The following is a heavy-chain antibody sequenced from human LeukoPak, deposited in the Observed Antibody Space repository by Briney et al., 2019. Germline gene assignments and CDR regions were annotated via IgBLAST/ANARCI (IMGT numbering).Heavy chain of an antibody. D-gene: IGHD3-16*01. V-gene: IGHV3-7*01. J-gene: IGHJ4*02. CDR1: GFTFSDYW. CDR2: IIKDGSDK. CDR3: TRELWPADY. Sequence: GGSLRLSCEGSGFTFSDYWMGWVRQAPGKGLEWVANIIKDGSDKYYVDSVKGRFSISRDNAKNSVYLQMSDLRVEDTAVYYCTRELWPADYWGQGILVTVSS.